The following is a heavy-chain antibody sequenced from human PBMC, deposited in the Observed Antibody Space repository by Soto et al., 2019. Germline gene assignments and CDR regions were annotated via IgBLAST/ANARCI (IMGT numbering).Heavy chain of an antibody. V-gene: IGHV1-18*01. Sequence: HVQLVQSGAEVWKPGAAVKVSCKPSGYSFTNYGITWVRQAPGQGLEWMGWIGTHNGKTNYEPKFQGRVSMTTDTTTSTAYMELRSLRSDDTAVYYCVRELRYSGYFGAFDPWCQGTLVIVSS. J-gene: IGHJ5*02. CDR2: IGTHNGKT. CDR1: GYSFTNYG. CDR3: VRELRYSGYFGAFDP. D-gene: IGHD5-12*01.